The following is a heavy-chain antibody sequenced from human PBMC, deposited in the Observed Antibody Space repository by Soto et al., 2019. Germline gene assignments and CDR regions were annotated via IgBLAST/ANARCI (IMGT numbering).Heavy chain of an antibody. CDR2: IIPIFGTA. Sequence: QVQLVQSGAEVKKPGSSVKVSCKASGGTFSCYAISWVRQAPGQGLEWMGGIIPIFGTANYAQKFQGRGTITADESTSTAYRERSSLRSEDTAVYYCARHVPAAGYYYGMDVWGQGTTVTVSS. J-gene: IGHJ6*02. CDR1: GGTFSCYA. CDR3: ARHVPAAGYYYGMDV. D-gene: IGHD2-2*01. V-gene: IGHV1-69*12.